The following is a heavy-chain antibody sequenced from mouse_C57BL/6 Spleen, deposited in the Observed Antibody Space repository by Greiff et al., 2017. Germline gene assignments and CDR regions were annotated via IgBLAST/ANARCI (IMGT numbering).Heavy chain of an antibody. CDR3: ARDRGLA. Sequence: DVKLVESGPGLVKPSQSLSLTCSVTGYSITSGYYWNWIRQFPGNKLEWMGYISYDGSNNYNPSLKNRISITRDTSKNQFFLKLNSVTTEDTATYYCARDRGLAWGQGTTLTVSS. V-gene: IGHV3-6*01. D-gene: IGHD2-13*01. CDR2: ISYDGSN. CDR1: GYSITSGYY. J-gene: IGHJ2*01.